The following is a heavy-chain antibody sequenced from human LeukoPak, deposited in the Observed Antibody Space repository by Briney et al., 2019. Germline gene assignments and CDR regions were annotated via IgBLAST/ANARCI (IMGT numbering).Heavy chain of an antibody. CDR1: GFTFSSYA. CDR2: ISSNGGST. Sequence: GGSLRLSCSASGFTFSSYAMHWVRQAPGKGLEYVSAISSNGGSTYYADSVKGRFTISRDNSKNTLYLQMNSLRAEDTAVYYCVRENDSGWSGPFDYWGQGTLVTVSS. CDR3: VRENDSGWSGPFDY. D-gene: IGHD6-19*01. J-gene: IGHJ4*02. V-gene: IGHV3-64*04.